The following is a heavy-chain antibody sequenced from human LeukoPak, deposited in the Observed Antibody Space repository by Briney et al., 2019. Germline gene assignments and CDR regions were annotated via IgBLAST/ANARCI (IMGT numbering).Heavy chain of an antibody. CDR3: ARESGDF. CDR1: GFTVSNNY. J-gene: IGHJ4*02. Sequence: GGSLRLSGAASGFTVSNNYMSWVRQAPGKGLEWVSVIYSGDNTNYADSVKGRFTISRDNSKNTVYLQMNSLRAEDTAVYFCARESGDFWGQGTLVTVSS. CDR2: IYSGDNT. V-gene: IGHV3-53*01.